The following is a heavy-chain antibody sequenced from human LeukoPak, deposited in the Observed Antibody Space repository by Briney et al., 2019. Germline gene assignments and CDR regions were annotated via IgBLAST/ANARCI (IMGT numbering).Heavy chain of an antibody. CDR1: GGSISSSSYY. CDR2: IYYSGST. V-gene: IGHV4-39*01. D-gene: IGHD2-2*01. Sequence: SETLSLTCTVPGGSISSSSYYWGWIRQPPGKGLEWIGSIYYSGSTYYNPSLKSRVTISVDTSKNQFSLKLSSVTAADTAVYYCARLDRAYCSSTSCYAPFDYWGQGTLVTVSS. CDR3: ARLDRAYCSSTSCYAPFDY. J-gene: IGHJ4*02.